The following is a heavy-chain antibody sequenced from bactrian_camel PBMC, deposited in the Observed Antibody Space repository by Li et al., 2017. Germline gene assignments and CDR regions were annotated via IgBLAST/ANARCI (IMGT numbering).Heavy chain of an antibody. Sequence: HVQLVESGGGSVQAGGSLRLSCSASGYSVSRYCMGWFRQIPGKEREGVALIGSTGSTSYADSVKGRFTISQDNGKNSLYLQMNSLKPEDTAMYYCAAHPSGSCLFAGLRLSDYWGQGTQVTVS. D-gene: IGHD1*01. CDR2: IGSTGST. V-gene: IGHV3S55*01. CDR1: GYSVSRYC. CDR3: AAHPSGSCLFAGLRLSDY. J-gene: IGHJ4*01.